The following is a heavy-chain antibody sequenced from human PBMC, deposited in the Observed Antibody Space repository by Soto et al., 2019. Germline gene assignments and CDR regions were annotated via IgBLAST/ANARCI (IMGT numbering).Heavy chain of an antibody. V-gene: IGHV5-51*01. D-gene: IGHD6-19*01. CDR1: GYSFTSYW. CDR3: ARIAVADHYYFDY. Sequence: GEPLKVSCRGSGYSFTSYWIRRVRQMPGKGLEWMGIIYPGDSDTRYSPSFQGQVTISADKSISTAYLQWSSLKASDTAMYYCARIAVADHYYFDYWGQRTLVTVSS. J-gene: IGHJ4*02. CDR2: IYPGDSDT.